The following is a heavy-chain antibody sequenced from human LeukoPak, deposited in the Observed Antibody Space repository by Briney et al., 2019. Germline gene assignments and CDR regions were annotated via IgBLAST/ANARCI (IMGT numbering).Heavy chain of an antibody. CDR3: ARARPAAISFYTY. CDR1: GYTFTGYY. V-gene: IGHV1-2*02. Sequence: ASVKVSCKASGYTFTGYYMHWVRQAPGQGLEWMEWINPNSGGTNYAQKFQGRVTMTRDTSISTAYMELSRLRSDDTAVYYCARARPAAISFYTYWGQGTLVTVSS. D-gene: IGHD2-2*01. CDR2: INPNSGGT. J-gene: IGHJ4*02.